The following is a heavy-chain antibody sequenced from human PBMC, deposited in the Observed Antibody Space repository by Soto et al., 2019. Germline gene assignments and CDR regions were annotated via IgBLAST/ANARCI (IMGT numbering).Heavy chain of an antibody. CDR3: ARAIVEVPAATFYFGNGVDP. V-gene: IGHV1-69*01. Sequence: QVQLVQSGAEVKKPGSSVKVSCKASGGTFSSYAISWVRQAPGQGLEWMGGIIPIFGTANYAQKFQGRVTITADESTSTADKALSSVSSEETAVYSCARAIVEVPAATFYFGNGVDPWGQGTLVTVSS. J-gene: IGHJ5*02. CDR2: IIPIFGTA. CDR1: GGTFSSYA. D-gene: IGHD2-2*01.